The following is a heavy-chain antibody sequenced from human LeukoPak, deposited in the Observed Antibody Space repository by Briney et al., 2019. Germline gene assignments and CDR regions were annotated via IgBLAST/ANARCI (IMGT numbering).Heavy chain of an antibody. J-gene: IGHJ4*02. CDR2: IYTSGST. CDR3: SGDRGETISCWSRLAPSYYFVY. V-gene: IGHV4-4*07. D-gene: IGHD6-19*01. Sequence: SETLSLTCTASGGTISSYYWSWIRQPAGKGLEWIGRIYTSGSTNYNPSLMSRVTMSVDKSKNQFSLMLSSVTAADTAAFYCSGDRGETISCWSRLAPSYYFVYWGQGTLVTVCS. CDR1: GGTISSYY.